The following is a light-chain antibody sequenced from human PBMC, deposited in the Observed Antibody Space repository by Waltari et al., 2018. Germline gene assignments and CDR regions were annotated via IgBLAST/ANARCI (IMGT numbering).Light chain of an antibody. Sequence: QSALTQPASVSGSPGQSITISCTGTSSDVGTYNFSSWYQQNPGKAPKLMFYEGNKRPSGVSNRCSGSKAGNTASLTISGLQAEDEADYYCYSYAGSGTWVFGGGTKLTVL. CDR1: SSDVGTYNF. J-gene: IGLJ3*02. V-gene: IGLV2-23*01. CDR2: EGN. CDR3: YSYAGSGTWV.